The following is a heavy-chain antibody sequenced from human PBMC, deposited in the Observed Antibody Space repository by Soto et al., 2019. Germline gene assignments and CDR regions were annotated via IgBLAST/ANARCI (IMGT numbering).Heavy chain of an antibody. CDR2: IYPGDSDT. CDR3: GRPMATGAFSYAIDI. V-gene: IGHV5-51*01. Sequence: GQSLKTSWKGSGYSFNTYGIAWVRQKTGKGLEWMGIIYPGDSDTRYSPSFQGQVTISADKSSSTAYLQWGSLKASDTAMYYCGRPMATGAFSYAIDIWGQGTMVTVSS. D-gene: IGHD3-10*01. CDR1: GYSFNTYG. J-gene: IGHJ3*02.